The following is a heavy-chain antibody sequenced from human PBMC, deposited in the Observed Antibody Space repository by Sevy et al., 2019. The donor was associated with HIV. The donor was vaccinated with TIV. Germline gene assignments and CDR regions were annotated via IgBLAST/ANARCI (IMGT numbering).Heavy chain of an antibody. CDR1: GYTLTELS. J-gene: IGHJ4*02. D-gene: IGHD3-22*01. CDR3: ATMEYFSDSSAHLSGDY. V-gene: IGHV1-24*01. CDR2: FDPEDGET. Sequence: ASVKVSCKVSGYTLTELSMHWVRQAPGKGLEWMGGFDPEDGETIYPQKFQGRVTMTEDTSTDTAYMELSSLRSEDTAVYYCATMEYFSDSSAHLSGDYWGQGTLVTVSS.